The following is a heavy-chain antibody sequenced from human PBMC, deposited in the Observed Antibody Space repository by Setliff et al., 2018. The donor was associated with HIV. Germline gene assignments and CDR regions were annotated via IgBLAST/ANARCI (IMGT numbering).Heavy chain of an antibody. CDR3: ARVLRNGYLYYFDY. CDR2: IIPIFDTT. D-gene: IGHD5-18*01. Sequence: SVKVSCKASGGTFSSYVINWVRQAPGQGLEWMGGIIPIFDTTNYAQKFQGRVTITADESTSTAYMELNSLRSEDTAVYYCARVLRNGYLYYFDYWGQGTVVTVSS. V-gene: IGHV1-69*13. CDR1: GGTFSSYV. J-gene: IGHJ4*02.